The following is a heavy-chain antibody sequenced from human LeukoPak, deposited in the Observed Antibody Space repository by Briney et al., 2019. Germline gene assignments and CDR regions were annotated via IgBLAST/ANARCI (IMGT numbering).Heavy chain of an antibody. J-gene: IGHJ4*02. CDR2: INHSGST. D-gene: IGHD6-19*01. CDR3: ASLAVAGYY. CDR1: GGSFSGYY. Sequence: SETLSLTCAVYGGSFSGYYWSWIRQPPGKGLEWIGEINHSGSTNYNPSLKSRVTISVDTSKNQFSLKLSSVTAADTAVYYCASLAVAGYYWGQGTLVTVSS. V-gene: IGHV4-34*01.